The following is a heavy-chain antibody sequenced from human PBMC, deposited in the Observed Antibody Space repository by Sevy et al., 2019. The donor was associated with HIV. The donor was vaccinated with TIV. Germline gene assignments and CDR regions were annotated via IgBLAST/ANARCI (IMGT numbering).Heavy chain of an antibody. CDR3: ASLPNEFYDSSGSSGDDAFDF. J-gene: IGHJ3*01. CDR1: GFTFSSYG. V-gene: IGHV3-33*01. CDR2: IWNDRSNK. Sequence: GGSLRLSCAASGFTFSSYGMHWVRQAPGKGLEWVAVIWNDRSNKHYADSVKGRFTISRGNSKDTLYLQMNSLRAKFTAVYYCASLPNEFYDSSGSSGDDAFDFWGQGTMVTVSS. D-gene: IGHD3-22*01.